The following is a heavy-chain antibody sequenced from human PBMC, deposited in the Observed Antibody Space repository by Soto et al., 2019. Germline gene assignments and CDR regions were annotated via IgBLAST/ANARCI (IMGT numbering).Heavy chain of an antibody. CDR1: GGSISGYY. D-gene: IGHD2-15*01. J-gene: IGHJ6*02. Sequence: SETLSLTCTVSGGSISGYYWNWIRQPPGKGLEWIGCVYYGGNTNLNPSLKSRVTISVDTSKNHFSLKLSSVTAADTAVYYCARGGKSYYYYYGMDVWGQGTPVTVSS. CDR3: ARGGKSYYYYYGMDV. CDR2: VYYGGNT. V-gene: IGHV4-59*01.